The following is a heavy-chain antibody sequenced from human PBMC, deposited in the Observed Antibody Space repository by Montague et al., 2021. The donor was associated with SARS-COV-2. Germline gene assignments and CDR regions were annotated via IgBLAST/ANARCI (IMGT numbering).Heavy chain of an antibody. CDR2: IYSGGST. D-gene: IGHD3-3*01. Sequence: SLRISCAASGFTVSSNYMSWVRQAPGKGLEWVSVIYSGGSTYYADSVKGRFTISRDNSKNTLYLQMNSLRAEDTAVYYCAREAEIFGVVISPLFYWGQGTLVTVSS. CDR1: GFTVSSNY. CDR3: AREAEIFGVVISPLFY. V-gene: IGHV3-66*01. J-gene: IGHJ4*02.